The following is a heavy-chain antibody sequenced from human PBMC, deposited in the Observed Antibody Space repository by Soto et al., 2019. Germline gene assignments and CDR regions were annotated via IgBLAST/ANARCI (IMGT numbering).Heavy chain of an antibody. Sequence: QVQLMQSGAEVKKPGASVKASCKASGDTFTDYYIHWVRQAPAQGLEWMGTVNPSGGHTTYAQHFLGRVTMTRDTSTSTLYMELTSLTSDDTAIYYCARGGHVVVVTAALDYWGQGTLVTVSS. V-gene: IGHV1-46*01. CDR1: GDTFTDYY. CDR3: ARGGHVVVVTAALDY. CDR2: VNPSGGHT. D-gene: IGHD2-21*02. J-gene: IGHJ4*02.